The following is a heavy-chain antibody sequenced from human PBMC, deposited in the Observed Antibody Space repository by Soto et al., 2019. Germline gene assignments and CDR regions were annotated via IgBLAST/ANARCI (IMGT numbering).Heavy chain of an antibody. CDR3: ERDNYGGMIDF. V-gene: IGHV4-31*03. Sequence: TLSLTNTVSGGSVLRGAHYWSWIRQRPGKGLEWIGKIFFSGDTHYNPALKSRLFFSIDTANNQFSLKLTSVTPADTAIYYCERDNYGGMIDFWGPGILVTGSS. D-gene: IGHD2-15*01. CDR2: IFFSGDT. J-gene: IGHJ4*02. CDR1: GGSVLRGAHY.